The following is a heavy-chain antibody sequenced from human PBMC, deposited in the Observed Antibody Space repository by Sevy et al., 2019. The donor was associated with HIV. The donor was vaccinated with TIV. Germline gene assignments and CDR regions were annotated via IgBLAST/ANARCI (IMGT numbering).Heavy chain of an antibody. Sequence: GGSLRLSCTASGFNFCRYWMHWVRQAPGKGLVWVSRINNDGSSTSHADSVKARFTISRDNAKNTLFLQMNSLRVDDTALYYCASDVGYCSGGNCYESGWSDPWGQGTLVTVSS. CDR2: INNDGSST. V-gene: IGHV3-74*01. CDR3: ASDVGYCSGGNCYESGWSDP. CDR1: GFNFCRYW. D-gene: IGHD2-15*01. J-gene: IGHJ5*02.